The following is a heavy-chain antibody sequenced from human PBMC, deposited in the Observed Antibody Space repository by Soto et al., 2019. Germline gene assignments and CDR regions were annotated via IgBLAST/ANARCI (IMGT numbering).Heavy chain of an antibody. V-gene: IGHV3-33*01. D-gene: IGHD5-12*01. J-gene: IGHJ6*02. CDR3: ARDLEMATILPYYYYGMDV. Sequence: GGSLRLSCAASGFTFSSYGMHWVRQAPGKGLEWVAVIWYDGSNKYYADSVKGRFTISRDNSKNTLYLQMNSLRAEDTAVYYCARDLEMATILPYYYYGMDVWGQGTTVTVSS. CDR2: IWYDGSNK. CDR1: GFTFSSYG.